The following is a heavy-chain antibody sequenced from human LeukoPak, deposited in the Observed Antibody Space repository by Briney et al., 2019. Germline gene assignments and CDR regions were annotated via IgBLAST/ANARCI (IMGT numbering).Heavy chain of an antibody. J-gene: IGHJ4*02. Sequence: PGGSLRLSYAASGFTFSSYWMSWVRQAPGKGLEWVAFTRYDATKKYYADSVKGRFTISRDNSKNTLYLQMNSLRAEDTAVYYCARDQPTYYDFWSGPGWFDYWGQGTLVTVSS. V-gene: IGHV3-30*02. D-gene: IGHD3-3*01. CDR3: ARDQPTYYDFWSGPGWFDY. CDR1: GFTFSSYW. CDR2: TRYDATKK.